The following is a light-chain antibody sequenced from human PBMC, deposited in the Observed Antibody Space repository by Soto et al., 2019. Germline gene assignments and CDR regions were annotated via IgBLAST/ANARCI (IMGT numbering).Light chain of an antibody. J-gene: IGLJ2*01. CDR3: SSWDGIRKGPV. Sequence: QSVLTQPPSVSEAPRQTVTISCSGNTSNIGSHAVEWHQHFPGKSPKLLIYFNDLLASGVSDRFSGSKSGASASLAISGLRSEDEAIYFCSSWDGIRKGPVFGGGTKVTVL. V-gene: IGLV1-36*01. CDR1: TSNIGSHA. CDR2: FND.